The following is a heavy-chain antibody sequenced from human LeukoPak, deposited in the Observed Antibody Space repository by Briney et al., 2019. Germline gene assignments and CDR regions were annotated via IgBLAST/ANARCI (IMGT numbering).Heavy chain of an antibody. V-gene: IGHV3-7*01. D-gene: IGHD1/OR15-1a*01. CDR3: ARDRGWNTFDS. J-gene: IGHJ4*02. CDR1: GFTFSVYC. Sequence: GGSLRLSCASSGFTFSVYCMAWVRQARGKGLEGVANIKEDGSEKHYVDAVKDRPTIYRHNPKQALFLHMNSLRAEDTAVYYCARDRGWNTFDSWGQGTLVTVSS. CDR2: IKEDGSEK.